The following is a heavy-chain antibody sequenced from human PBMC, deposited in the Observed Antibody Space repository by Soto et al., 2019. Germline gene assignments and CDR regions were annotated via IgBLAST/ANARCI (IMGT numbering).Heavy chain of an antibody. CDR3: ARLRSYILDV. D-gene: IGHD3-3*02. CDR2: IYYSGST. V-gene: IGHV4-39*01. Sequence: SETLSLTCTVSGGSISSSSYYWGWIRQPPGKGLEWIGSIYYSGSTYYNPSLKSRVTISVDTSKNQFSLKLSSVTAADTAVYYCARLRSYILDVWGQGTTVTVS. CDR1: GGSISSSSYY. J-gene: IGHJ6*02.